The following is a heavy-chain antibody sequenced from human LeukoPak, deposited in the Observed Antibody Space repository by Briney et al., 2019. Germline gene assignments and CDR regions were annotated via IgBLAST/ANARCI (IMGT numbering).Heavy chain of an antibody. D-gene: IGHD3-16*01. V-gene: IGHV2-70*04. J-gene: IGHJ4*02. CDR3: ARIGGSETR. CDR2: IDWDDDK. Sequence: SGPALVRPTQTLTLTCTFSGFSLSTSGMRVSWIRQPPGTALEWLARIDWDDDKFYSTSLKTRLTISKDTSKNQVVLTMTNMDPVDTATYYFARIGGSETRWGQGTLVTVSS. CDR1: GFSLSTSGMR.